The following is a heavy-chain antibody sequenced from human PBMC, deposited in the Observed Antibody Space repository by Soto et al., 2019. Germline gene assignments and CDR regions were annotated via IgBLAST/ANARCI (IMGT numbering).Heavy chain of an antibody. CDR3: ARVWFGVGGVHYFDY. Sequence: QVQLQESGPGLVKPSQTLSLTCTVSGGSISSGGYYWSWIRQHPGKGLEWIGYIYYSGSTYYNPSLKSRVTKSVDTSKNQFSLKLSSVAAADTAVYYCARVWFGVGGVHYFDYWGQGPLVTVSS. CDR1: GGSISSGGYY. CDR2: IYYSGST. J-gene: IGHJ4*02. D-gene: IGHD3-10*01. V-gene: IGHV4-31*03.